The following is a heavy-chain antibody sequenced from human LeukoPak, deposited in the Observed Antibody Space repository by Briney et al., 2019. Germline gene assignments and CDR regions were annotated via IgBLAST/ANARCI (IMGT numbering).Heavy chain of an antibody. J-gene: IGHJ4*02. V-gene: IGHV4-34*01. CDR2: INHSGST. CDR1: GGSSSGYY. D-gene: IGHD2-15*01. CDR3: ARVRGIVVVVAAKLGGHYFDY. Sequence: SETLSLTCAVYGGSSSGYYWSWIRQPPGKGLEWIGEINHSGSTNYNPSLKSRVTISVDTSKNQFSLKLSSVTAADTAVYYCARVRGIVVVVAAKLGGHYFDYWGQGTLVTVSS.